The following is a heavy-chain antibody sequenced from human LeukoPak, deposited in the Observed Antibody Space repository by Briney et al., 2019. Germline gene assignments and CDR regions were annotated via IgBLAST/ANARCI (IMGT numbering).Heavy chain of an antibody. CDR1: GYSFTSYW. CDR3: ARWAATRPTDY. CDR2: IHPGDSDT. D-gene: IGHD6-6*01. V-gene: IGHV5-51*01. J-gene: IGHJ4*02. Sequence: GEPLKISCKGSGYSFTSYWIGWVRHMPGKGLEWMGIIHPGDSDTRYSPSFQGQVTISADKSISTAYLQWSSLKASDTAVYYCARWAATRPTDYWGQGTLVTVSS.